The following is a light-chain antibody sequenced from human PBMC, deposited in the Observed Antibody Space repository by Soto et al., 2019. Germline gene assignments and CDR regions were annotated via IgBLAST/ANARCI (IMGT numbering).Light chain of an antibody. V-gene: IGLV2-8*01. CDR1: SSDVGYYNY. J-gene: IGLJ2*01. CDR2: EVN. Sequence: QSALTQPPSASGSPGQSVTISCTGTSSDVGYYNYVSWYQQHPGKAPKLIIYEVNKRPSGVPDRFSGSKSGNTAPLTVSGLQAEDEAEYYCTSYAVGINVVFGGGTKVTVL. CDR3: TSYAVGINVV.